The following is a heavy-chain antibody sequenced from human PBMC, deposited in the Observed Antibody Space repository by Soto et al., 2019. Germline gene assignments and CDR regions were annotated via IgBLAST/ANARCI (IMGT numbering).Heavy chain of an antibody. CDR1: GFTFSSYA. D-gene: IGHD2-2*01. V-gene: IGHV3-23*01. CDR2: ISGSGGST. J-gene: IGHJ3*02. CDR3: AKDVGIVVVPAARVSYAFDI. Sequence: GGSLRLSCVASGFTFSSYAMSWVRQAPGKGLEWVSAISGSGGSTYYADSVKGRFTISRDNSKNTLYLQMNSLRAEDTAVYYCAKDVGIVVVPAARVSYAFDIWGQGTMVTVSS.